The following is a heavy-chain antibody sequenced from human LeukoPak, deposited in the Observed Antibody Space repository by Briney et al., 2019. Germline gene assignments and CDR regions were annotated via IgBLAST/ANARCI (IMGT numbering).Heavy chain of an antibody. Sequence: ATVKVSCKTYGYTFTGYYTHWLRQAPGQGLEWMGWVNPNNGDTNYAQKFQGRVTMNTDTSISTAYMELSRLRSDDTAVYYCARGRSSTVTITWGPGTLVTVSS. CDR1: GYTFTGYY. D-gene: IGHD4-17*01. V-gene: IGHV1-2*02. J-gene: IGHJ5*02. CDR3: ARGRSSTVTIT. CDR2: VNPNNGDT.